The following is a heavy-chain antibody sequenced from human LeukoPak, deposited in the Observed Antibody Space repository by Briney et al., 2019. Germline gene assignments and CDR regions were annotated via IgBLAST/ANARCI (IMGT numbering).Heavy chain of an antibody. Sequence: GGSLRLSCAASGFTFSSNWMSWVRQAPGKGLEWVANIKQDGSEKYYVDSVKGRLTISRDNAKNLLFLQMNSLRAEDTAVYYCAREAWSSAWYWGQGTLVTVSS. V-gene: IGHV3-7*03. J-gene: IGHJ4*02. CDR3: AREAWSSAWY. CDR2: IKQDGSEK. CDR1: GFTFSSNW. D-gene: IGHD6-19*01.